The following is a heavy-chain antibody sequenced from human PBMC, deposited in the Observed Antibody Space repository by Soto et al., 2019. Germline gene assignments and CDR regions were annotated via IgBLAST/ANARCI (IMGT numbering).Heavy chain of an antibody. CDR2: IIINGCST. Sequence: PGGSLRLSCAASVFAFSNYAMHWVRQAPGKSPEYFSAIIINGCSTXXADSVKGXXTISRYNSKNAXYLQMXGLRVEDMAVYYCARAAGTVVYWRQGTLVTVSS. J-gene: IGHJ4*02. CDR3: ARAAGTVVY. V-gene: IGHV3-64*02. D-gene: IGHD6-25*01. CDR1: VFAFSNYA.